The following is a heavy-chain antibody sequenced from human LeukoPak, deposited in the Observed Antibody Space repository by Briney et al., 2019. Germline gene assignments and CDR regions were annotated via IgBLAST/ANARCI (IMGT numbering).Heavy chain of an antibody. V-gene: IGHV1-58*01. CDR1: GFTFTSSA. J-gene: IGHJ4*02. CDR2: IVVGSGNT. CDR3: AANIVATIDYYFDY. D-gene: IGHD5-12*01. Sequence: ASVKVSCKASGFTFTSSAVQWVRQARGQRLEWIGWIVVGSGNTNYAQKFQERVTITRDMSTSAAYMELSSLRSEDTAVYYCAANIVATIDYYFDYWGQGTLVTVSS.